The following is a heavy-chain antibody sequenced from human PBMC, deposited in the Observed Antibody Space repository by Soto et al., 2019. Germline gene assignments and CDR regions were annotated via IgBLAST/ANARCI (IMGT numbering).Heavy chain of an antibody. J-gene: IGHJ4*02. CDR1: GGSISSYY. Sequence: QVQLQESGPGLVKPSETLSLTCTVSGGSISSYYWSWIRQPPGKGLEWIGYIYYSGSTNYNPSPKSRATISVDTSKNQFSLKLSSVTAADTAVYYCARRSGGNFDYWGQGTLVTVSS. V-gene: IGHV4-59*01. CDR2: IYYSGST. CDR3: ARRSGGNFDY.